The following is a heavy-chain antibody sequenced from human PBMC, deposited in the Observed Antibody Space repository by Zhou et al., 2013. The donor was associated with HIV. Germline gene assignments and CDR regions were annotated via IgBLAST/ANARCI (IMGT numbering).Heavy chain of an antibody. CDR1: GASITSHY. V-gene: IGHV4-59*11. CDR2: IHASGIV. J-gene: IGHJ5*02. D-gene: IGHD4-17*01. Sequence: QVQLQESGPRLVKPSETLSLKCSVSGASITSHYWAWIRQPPGSGLEWVAHIHASGIVHYNPSLNGRATLSIDTSKSQVSLELAVVTAADTAVYYCAKFNSDYSWKYDRHQTTSLDPWGPGTPGPPSPQ. CDR3: AKFNSDYSWKYDRHQTTSLDP.